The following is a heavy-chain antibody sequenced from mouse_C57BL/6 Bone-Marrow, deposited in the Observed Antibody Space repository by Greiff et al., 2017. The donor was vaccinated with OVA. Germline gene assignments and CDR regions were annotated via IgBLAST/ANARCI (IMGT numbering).Heavy chain of an antibody. D-gene: IGHD6-5*01. CDR1: GFTFSSYG. Sequence: EVMLVESGGDLVKPGGSLKLSCAASGFTFSSYGMSWVRQTPDKRLEWVATISSGGSYTYYPDSVKGRFTISRDNAKNTLYLQMSRLKSEDTAMYYCARSYYYFDYWGQGTTLTVSS. CDR2: ISSGGSYT. J-gene: IGHJ2*01. V-gene: IGHV5-6*01. CDR3: ARSYYYFDY.